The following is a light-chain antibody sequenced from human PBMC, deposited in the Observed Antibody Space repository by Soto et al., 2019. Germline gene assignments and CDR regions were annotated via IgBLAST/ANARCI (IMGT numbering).Light chain of an antibody. CDR1: SGHSSYA. J-gene: IGLJ2*01. Sequence: QLVLTQSPSASVSLGASVKLTCTLSSGHSSYAIAWHQQQPEKGPRYLMKLNSDGSHSKGDGIPDRFSGSSSGAERYLTISSLQSEDEADYYCQTWGTGVVFGGGTQLTVL. CDR2: LNSDGSH. V-gene: IGLV4-69*01. CDR3: QTWGTGVV.